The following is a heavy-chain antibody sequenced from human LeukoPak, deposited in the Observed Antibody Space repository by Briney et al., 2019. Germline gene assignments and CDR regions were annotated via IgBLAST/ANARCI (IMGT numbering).Heavy chain of an antibody. V-gene: IGHV3-7*01. J-gene: IGHJ4*02. CDR2: IKGDGSEK. Sequence: GGSLRLSCAASGFTFSTYWMSWVRQAPGKGLEGVANIKGDGSEKYYVNSMKGRVTTSRDNARSSLYLQFNSLRVEDTAVYYCARGPFSSSVGTGAYWGQGTLVTVSS. D-gene: IGHD2-2*01. CDR1: GFTFSTYW. CDR3: ARGPFSSSVGTGAY.